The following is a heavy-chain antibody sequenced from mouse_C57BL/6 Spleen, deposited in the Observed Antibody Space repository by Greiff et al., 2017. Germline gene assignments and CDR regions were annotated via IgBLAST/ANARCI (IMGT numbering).Heavy chain of an antibody. V-gene: IGHV1-74*01. CDR3: AIPDSNYVDWYFDV. Sequence: QVQLQQPGAELVKPGASVKVSCKASGYTFTSYWLHWVKQRPGQGLEWIGRIHPSASDTNYNQKFKGKATLTVDKSSSTASMQLSSLTSEDSAVYYGAIPDSNYVDWYFDVWGTGTTVTVSS. J-gene: IGHJ1*03. CDR2: IHPSASDT. CDR1: GYTFTSYW. D-gene: IGHD2-5*01.